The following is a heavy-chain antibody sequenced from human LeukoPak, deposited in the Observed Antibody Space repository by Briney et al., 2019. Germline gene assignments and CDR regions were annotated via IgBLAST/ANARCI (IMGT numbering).Heavy chain of an antibody. D-gene: IGHD6-13*01. Sequence: PSETLSLTCTVSGGSISSYYGSWIRQPPGKGLEWIGYIYYSGSTNYNPSLKSRVTISVDTSKNQFSLKLSSVTAADTAVYYCARDGAAAGFDYWGQGTLVTVSS. J-gene: IGHJ4*02. CDR3: ARDGAAAGFDY. CDR1: GGSISSYY. V-gene: IGHV4-59*01. CDR2: IYYSGST.